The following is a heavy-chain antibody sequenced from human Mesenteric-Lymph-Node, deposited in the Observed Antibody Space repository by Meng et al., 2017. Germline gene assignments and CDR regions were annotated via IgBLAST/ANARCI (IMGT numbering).Heavy chain of an antibody. J-gene: IGHJ5*02. CDR1: GGSISSSHSHW. V-gene: IGHV4-4*02. Sequence: QVQLQESGPGLVKPSGTLSLTCGVSGGSISSSHSHWWSWVRQPPGKGLEWIGEIHHSGNSNYKSSFKGRVSMSVDKSKNQFSLRLTSVTAADTAVYYCVRGSDYVWGTWGQGTLVTVSS. D-gene: IGHD3-16*01. CDR3: VRGSDYVWGT. CDR2: IHHSGNS.